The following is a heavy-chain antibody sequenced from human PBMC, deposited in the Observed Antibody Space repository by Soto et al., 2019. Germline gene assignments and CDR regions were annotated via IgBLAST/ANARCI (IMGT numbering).Heavy chain of an antibody. CDR2: IYSGGST. J-gene: IGHJ6*02. D-gene: IGHD6-13*01. CDR1: GFTVSSNY. Sequence: LRLSCAASGFTVSSNYMSWVRQAPGKGLEWASVIYSGGSTYYADSVKGRFTISRDNSKNTLYLQMNSLRAEDTAVYYCARDFTPKAPKAPPYPGIAAAGTSYYYGMDVWGQGTTVTVSS. CDR3: ARDFTPKAPKAPPYPGIAAAGTSYYYGMDV. V-gene: IGHV3-53*01.